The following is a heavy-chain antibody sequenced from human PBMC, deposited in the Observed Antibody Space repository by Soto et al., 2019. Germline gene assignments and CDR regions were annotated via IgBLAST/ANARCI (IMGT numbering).Heavy chain of an antibody. D-gene: IGHD6-13*01. CDR1: EFTSSIYW. CDR3: AREKAREEAATILRYSALDV. V-gene: IGHV3-7*03. CDR2: IKPDGSET. J-gene: IGHJ6*02. Sequence: EVQLVESGGALVQPGGSLRLSCVASEFTSSIYWMTWVRQAPGKGLEWVANIKPDGSETYYLDSVKGRFTISRDNTKNLVYLQMNSLRVEDTAVYYCAREKAREEAATILRYSALDVWGQGTTVTVSS.